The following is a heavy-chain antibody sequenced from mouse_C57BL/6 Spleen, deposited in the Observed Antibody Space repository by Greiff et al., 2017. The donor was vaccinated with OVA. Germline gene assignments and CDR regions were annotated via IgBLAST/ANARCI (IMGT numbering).Heavy chain of an antibody. D-gene: IGHD1-1*01. J-gene: IGHJ3*01. CDR3: AGEGYYYGPWFAY. V-gene: IGHV5-4*01. CDR2: ISDGGSYT. CDR1: GFTFSSYA. Sequence: EVKLMESGGGLVKPGGSLKLSCAASGFTFSSYAMSWVRQTPEKRLEWVATISDGGSYTYYPDNVKGRFTISSDNAKNNLYLQMSHLKSEDTAMYYCAGEGYYYGPWFAYWGQGTLVTVSA.